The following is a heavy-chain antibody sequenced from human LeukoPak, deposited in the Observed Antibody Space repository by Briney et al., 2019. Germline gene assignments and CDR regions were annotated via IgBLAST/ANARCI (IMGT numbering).Heavy chain of an antibody. V-gene: IGHV3-48*02. CDR2: IVTSGSTI. CDR1: GFTFSSYS. CDR3: ARVRGPTMATMYFDL. Sequence: GGSLRLSCAASGFTFSSYSMIWVRQAPGKGLEWVSYIVTSGSTIHYADSVKGRFTVSRDNSENSLYLQVNSLTDADTALYFCARVRGPTMATMYFDLWGQGTLVTVSS. J-gene: IGHJ4*02. D-gene: IGHD5-24*01.